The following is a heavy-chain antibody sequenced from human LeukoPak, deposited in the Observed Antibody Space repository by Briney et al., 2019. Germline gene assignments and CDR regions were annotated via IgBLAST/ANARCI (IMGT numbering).Heavy chain of an antibody. D-gene: IGHD6-13*01. CDR1: GFTFSDYY. J-gene: IGHJ4*02. Sequence: GGSLRLSCAASGFTFSDYYMSWIRQAPGKGLEWVSYISSSGSTIYYADSVKGRFTISRDNAKNSLYLQMNSLRAEDTAVYYCARDRYISRSWGYDFDYWGQGTLVTVSS. V-gene: IGHV3-11*04. CDR2: ISSSGSTI. CDR3: ARDRYISRSWGYDFDY.